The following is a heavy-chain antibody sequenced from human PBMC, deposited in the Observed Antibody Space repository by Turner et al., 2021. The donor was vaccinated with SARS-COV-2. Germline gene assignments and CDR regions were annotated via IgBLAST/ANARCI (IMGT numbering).Heavy chain of an antibody. J-gene: IGHJ6*02. V-gene: IGHV4-59*08. CDR3: ARHSTVTENYSNGMDV. CDR1: GGSMRSNY. Sequence: QVQLQESGPGLVKPSETVSLTCTVSGGSMRSNYWTWVRQPPGKGLEWIGHINYSGGTNYNPSSKSRVTISIDTAKNQFSLSLSSVTAADTAVYYCARHSTVTENYSNGMDVWGQGTTVTVS. D-gene: IGHD4-17*01. CDR2: INYSGGT.